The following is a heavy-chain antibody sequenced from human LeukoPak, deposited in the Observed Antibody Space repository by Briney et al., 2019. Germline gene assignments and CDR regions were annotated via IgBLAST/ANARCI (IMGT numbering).Heavy chain of an antibody. J-gene: IGHJ4*02. CDR2: ISSSSSYI. Sequence: GGSLRLSCAASGFTFSSYSMNWVRQAPGKGLEWASSISSSSSYIYYADSVKGRFTISRDNAKNSLYLQMNSLRAEDTAVYYCARGLDSSGSTYFDFWSGGYYFDYWGPGTLVTVSS. CDR3: ARGLDSSGSTYFDFWSGGYYFDY. V-gene: IGHV3-21*01. CDR1: GFTFSSYS. D-gene: IGHD3-3*01.